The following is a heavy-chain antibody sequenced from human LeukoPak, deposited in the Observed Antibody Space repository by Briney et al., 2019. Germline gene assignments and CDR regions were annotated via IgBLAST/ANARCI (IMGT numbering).Heavy chain of an antibody. D-gene: IGHD2-21*02. J-gene: IGHJ4*02. CDR2: ISYDGSNK. CDR3: ARDGGVVVTATPPYFDY. Sequence: GGSLRLSCAASGFTFSSYAMHWVRQAPGKGLEWVAVISYDGSNKYYADSVKGRFTISRDNSKNTLYLQMNSLRAEDTAVYYCARDGGVVVTATPPYFDYWGQGTLVTVSS. V-gene: IGHV3-30-3*01. CDR1: GFTFSSYA.